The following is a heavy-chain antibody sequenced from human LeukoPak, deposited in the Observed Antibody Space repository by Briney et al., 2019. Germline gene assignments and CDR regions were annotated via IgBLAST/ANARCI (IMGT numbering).Heavy chain of an antibody. D-gene: IGHD4-17*01. CDR3: ARDLVTVTKGFDI. V-gene: IGHV4-59*11. Sequence: SETLSLTCAVSADSFSSHYWTWIRQPPGKGLEWIGYISYIGTTNYNPSLKSRVTLSIDTSKNQFSLKLRSVTAADTAVYYCARDLVTVTKGFDIWGQGTMVSVSS. CDR1: ADSFSSHY. CDR2: ISYIGTT. J-gene: IGHJ3*02.